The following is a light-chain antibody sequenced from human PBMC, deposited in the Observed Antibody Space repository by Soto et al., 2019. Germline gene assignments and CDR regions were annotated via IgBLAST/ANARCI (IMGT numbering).Light chain of an antibody. CDR2: DAS. CDR1: QTITTE. CDR3: QQRSNWPPWT. Sequence: EIVLTQSPATLSLSPGERAILSCRASQTITTELAWYQQKPGQAPRLLIYDASNRATGIPARFSGSGSGTDFTLTISSLEPEDFAVYYCQQRSNWPPWTFGQGTKVDIK. J-gene: IGKJ1*01. V-gene: IGKV3-11*01.